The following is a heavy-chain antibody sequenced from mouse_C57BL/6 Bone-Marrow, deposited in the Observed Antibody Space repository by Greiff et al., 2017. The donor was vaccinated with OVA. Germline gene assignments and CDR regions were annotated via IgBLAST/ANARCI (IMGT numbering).Heavy chain of an antibody. D-gene: IGHD1-1*01. CDR1: GYTFTSYW. CDR3: ARSLLYYYGSSFYFDY. CDR2: IKPSNGGT. Sequence: QVQLQQSGTELVKPGASVKLSCKASGYTFTSYWMHWVKQRPGQGLEWIGNIKPSNGGTNYNEKFKSKATLTVDKSSSTAYMQLSSLTSEDSAVYYCARSLLYYYGSSFYFDYWGQGTTLTVSS. V-gene: IGHV1-53*01. J-gene: IGHJ2*01.